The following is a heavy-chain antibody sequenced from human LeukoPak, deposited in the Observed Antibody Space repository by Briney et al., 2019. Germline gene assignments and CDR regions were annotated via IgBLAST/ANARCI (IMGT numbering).Heavy chain of an antibody. V-gene: IGHV4-31*11. CDR3: ARVDIAAAAYYFDY. Sequence: SETLSLTCAVYGGSFSGYYWNWIRQHPGKGLEWIGYIYYSGSTYYNPSLKSRVTISVDTSKNQFSLKLSSVTAADTAVYYCARVDIAAAAYYFDYWGQGTLVTVSS. J-gene: IGHJ4*02. CDR1: GGSFSGYY. CDR2: IYYSGST. D-gene: IGHD6-13*01.